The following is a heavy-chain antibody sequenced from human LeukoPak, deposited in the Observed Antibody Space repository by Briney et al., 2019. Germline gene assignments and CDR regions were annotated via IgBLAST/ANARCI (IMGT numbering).Heavy chain of an antibody. CDR1: GFTFSSYA. D-gene: IGHD3-22*01. V-gene: IGHV3-23*01. Sequence: PGGSLRLSCAASGFTFSSYAMSWVRQAPGKGLEWVSAISGSGGSTYYADSVKGRFTISRDNAKYSLYLQMTSLRAEDTAVYYCARSYYDSSGYPHSDLDYWGQGTLVTVSS. J-gene: IGHJ4*02. CDR2: ISGSGGST. CDR3: ARSYYDSSGYPHSDLDY.